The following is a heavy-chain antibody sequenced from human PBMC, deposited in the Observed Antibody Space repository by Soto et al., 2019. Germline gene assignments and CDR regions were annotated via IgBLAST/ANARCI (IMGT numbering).Heavy chain of an antibody. CDR1: GITFTNYW. CDR2: VDSDGRGT. CDR3: GTVFEH. Sequence: EVQLVESGGGSVQPEGSLRLSRVASGITFTNYWLHWVRQVPGKGLVWVARVDSDGRGTSYADFAKGRCTISIDNAKNPLYRQLNCLLVEDTAMYYCGTVFEHWGQGIPVTVSS. V-gene: IGHV3-74*01. J-gene: IGHJ4*02.